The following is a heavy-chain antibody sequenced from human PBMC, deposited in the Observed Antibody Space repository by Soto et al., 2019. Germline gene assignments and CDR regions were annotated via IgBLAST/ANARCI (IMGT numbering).Heavy chain of an antibody. V-gene: IGHV3-23*01. J-gene: IGHJ5*02. CDR3: ARRFFAGPGTPNYFDP. CDR1: GFTLNGYA. D-gene: IGHD3-10*01. Sequence: GGSLRLSSVSSGFTLNGYAMNWVRQAPGEGLQWVAIISRSGGTIYYADSVKGRFTISRDNSKSTLYLQMNDLRAEDTAVYYCARRFFAGPGTPNYFDPWGQGTLVTVSS. CDR2: ISRSGGTI.